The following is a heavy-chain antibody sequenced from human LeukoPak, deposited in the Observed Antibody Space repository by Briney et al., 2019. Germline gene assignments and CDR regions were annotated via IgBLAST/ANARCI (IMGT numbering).Heavy chain of an antibody. V-gene: IGHV4-61*02. Sequence: PSETLSLTCTVSGGSISSGSYYWSWIRQPAGKGLEWIGRIYTSGSTNYNPSLKSRVTISVDTSKNQFSLKVTSVTAADTAVYYCARQDYHDSSGHNWFDPWGQGTLVTVSS. CDR1: GGSISSGSYY. D-gene: IGHD3-22*01. J-gene: IGHJ5*02. CDR2: IYTSGST. CDR3: ARQDYHDSSGHNWFDP.